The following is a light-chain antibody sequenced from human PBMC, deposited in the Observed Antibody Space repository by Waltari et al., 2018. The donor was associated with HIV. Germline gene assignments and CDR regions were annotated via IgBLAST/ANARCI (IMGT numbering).Light chain of an antibody. CDR1: QNVINY. CDR2: GAS. J-gene: IGKJ3*01. V-gene: IGKV1-39*01. CDR3: QQTFSPPRT. Sequence: DINMTQSPSSLSASVGDRVTISCRTSQNVINYLNWYHRRPGKAPTLLIFGASTVQDGVSSRFSGSGSGTDFTLSIAGLQPEDIGTYYCQQTFSPPRTFGPGT.